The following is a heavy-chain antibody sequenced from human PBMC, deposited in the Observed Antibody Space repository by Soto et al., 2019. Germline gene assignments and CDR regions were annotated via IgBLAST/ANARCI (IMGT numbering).Heavy chain of an antibody. CDR1: GYTFTSYY. Sequence: GASVKVSCKASGYTFTSYYMHWVRQAPGQGLEWMGIINPSGGSTSYAQKFQGRVTMTRDTSTSTVYMELSSLRSEDTAVYYCAREKSDFWSGYFLPIGTPVYYYGMDVWGQGTTVTVSS. V-gene: IGHV1-46*01. CDR2: INPSGGST. CDR3: AREKSDFWSGYFLPIGTPVYYYGMDV. J-gene: IGHJ6*02. D-gene: IGHD3-3*01.